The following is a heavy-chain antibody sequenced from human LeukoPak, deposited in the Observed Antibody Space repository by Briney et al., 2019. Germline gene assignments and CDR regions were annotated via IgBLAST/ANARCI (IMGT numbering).Heavy chain of an antibody. CDR2: IYHTGST. Sequence: PSETLSLTCSVSGDSIRAYYYSWIRQSPGKGLEWIGNIYHTGSTSYNPSLKRRVTISIDTSRSQFSLKMSSVTAADTAVYYRVGSWSPILFEYWGQG. CDR1: GDSIRAYY. V-gene: IGHV4-59*08. CDR3: VGSWSPILFEY. D-gene: IGHD6-19*01. J-gene: IGHJ4*02.